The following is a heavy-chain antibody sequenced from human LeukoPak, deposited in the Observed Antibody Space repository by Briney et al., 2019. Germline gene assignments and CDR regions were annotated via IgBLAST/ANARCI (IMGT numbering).Heavy chain of an antibody. Sequence: ASVKVSCKASGGTFSSYAISWVRQAPGQGLEWMGGIIPIFGTANYAQKFQGRVTITTDESTSTAYMELSSLRSEDTAVYYCALGYCSSTSCYSPENWGQGTLVTVSS. CDR3: ALGYCSSTSCYSPEN. V-gene: IGHV1-69*05. D-gene: IGHD2-2*02. J-gene: IGHJ4*02. CDR2: IIPIFGTA. CDR1: GGTFSSYA.